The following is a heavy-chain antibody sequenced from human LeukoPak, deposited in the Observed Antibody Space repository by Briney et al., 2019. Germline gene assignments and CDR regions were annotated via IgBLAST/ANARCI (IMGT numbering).Heavy chain of an antibody. CDR2: ISSSSSYI. D-gene: IGHD4-17*01. V-gene: IGHV3-21*01. Sequence: GGSLRLSCAASGFTFSSYSMNWVRQAPGKGLEWVSSISSSSSYIYYADSEKGRFTISRDNAKNSLYLQMNSLRAEDTAVYYCASMNDYGDHDYWGQGTLVTVSS. CDR3: ASMNDYGDHDY. CDR1: GFTFSSYS. J-gene: IGHJ4*02.